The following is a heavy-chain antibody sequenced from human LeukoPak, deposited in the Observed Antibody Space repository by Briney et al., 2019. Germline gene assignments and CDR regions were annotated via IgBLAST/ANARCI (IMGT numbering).Heavy chain of an antibody. V-gene: IGHV3-21*01. J-gene: IGHJ2*01. CDR1: GFTFSSYS. CDR3: ARSSDYGDYGPFRYFDL. CDR2: ISSSSSYI. Sequence: GGSLRLSCAASGFTFSSYSMNWVRQAPGKGLEWVSSISSSSSYIYYADSVKGRFTISRDNAKNSLYLQMNSLRAEDTAVYYCARSSDYGDYGPFRYFDLWGRGTLVTVSS. D-gene: IGHD4-17*01.